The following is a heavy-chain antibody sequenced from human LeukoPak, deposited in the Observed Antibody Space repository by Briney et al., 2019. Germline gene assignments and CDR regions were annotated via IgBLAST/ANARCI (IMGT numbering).Heavy chain of an antibody. CDR1: GFSFDDYA. CDR2: ISGDGGST. D-gene: IGHD4-23*01. V-gene: IGHV3-43*02. Sequence: GGSLRLSCAASGFSFDDYAMHWVRQAPGKGLEWVSLISGDGGSTYYADSVKGRFTISRDNSKNSLYLQMNSLRTEDTALYYCAKDICYGGNSRGNFDYWGQGTLVTVSS. CDR3: AKDICYGGNSRGNFDY. J-gene: IGHJ4*02.